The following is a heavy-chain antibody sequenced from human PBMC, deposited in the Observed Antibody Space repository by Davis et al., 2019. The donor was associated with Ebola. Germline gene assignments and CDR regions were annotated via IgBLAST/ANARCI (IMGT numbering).Heavy chain of an antibody. CDR1: GFTFSSNA. CDR3: AIARNYYGSQPIDY. J-gene: IGHJ4*02. V-gene: IGHV3-23*01. CDR2: ISGSGGST. Sequence: GESLKISCAASGFTFSSNAMSWVRQAPGKGLEWVSGISGSGGSTYYADSVKGRFTISRDNSKNTLYVQMNSLRAEDTAVYYCAIARNYYGSQPIDYWGQGTLVTVSS. D-gene: IGHD3-10*01.